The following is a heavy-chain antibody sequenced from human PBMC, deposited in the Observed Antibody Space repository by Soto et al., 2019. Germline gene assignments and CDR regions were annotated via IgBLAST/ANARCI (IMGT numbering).Heavy chain of an antibody. CDR3: AREQNAVAAVYYYYYMDV. V-gene: IGHV3-33*01. D-gene: IGHD6-19*01. J-gene: IGHJ6*03. CDR1: GFTFSSYG. Sequence: GGSLRLSCAASGFTFSSYGMHWVRQAPGKGLEWVAVIWYDGSNKYYADSVKGRFTISRDNSKNTLYLQMNSLRAEDTAVYYCAREQNAVAAVYYYYYMDVWGKGTTVTVSS. CDR2: IWYDGSNK.